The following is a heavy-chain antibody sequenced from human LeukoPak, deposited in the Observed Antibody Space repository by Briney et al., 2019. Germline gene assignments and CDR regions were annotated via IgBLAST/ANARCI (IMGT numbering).Heavy chain of an antibody. CDR2: ISSNGGST. V-gene: IGHV3-64D*09. CDR1: GFTFSSYA. CDR3: VKGLAAAGTNY. Sequence: GGCLRLSCSAHGFTFSSYAMHSVRQAPGKGLEYVSTISSNGGSTYYADSVKGRFTISRDNSKNTLYLQMSSLRVEDTAVYYCVKGLAAAGTNYGGQGTLVTVSS. D-gene: IGHD6-13*01. J-gene: IGHJ4*02.